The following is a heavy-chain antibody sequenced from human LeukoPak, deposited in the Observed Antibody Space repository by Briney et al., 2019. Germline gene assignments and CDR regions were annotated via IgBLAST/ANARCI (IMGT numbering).Heavy chain of an antibody. CDR2: ISSSSSYI. CDR3: ARAVGYNGFLDY. CDR1: GFTFSNYS. Sequence: GGSLRLSCAASGFTFSNYSMNWVRQAPGKGLEWVSSISSSSSYIYYADSVKGRFTISRDNAKNSLYLQMNSLGAEDTAVYYCARAVGYNGFLDYWGQGTLVTVSS. J-gene: IGHJ4*02. V-gene: IGHV3-21*01. D-gene: IGHD5-24*01.